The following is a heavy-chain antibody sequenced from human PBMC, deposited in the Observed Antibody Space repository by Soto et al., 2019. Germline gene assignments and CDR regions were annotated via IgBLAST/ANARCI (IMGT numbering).Heavy chain of an antibody. Sequence: EVQLLESGGGLVQPGGSLRLSCAASGFTFGSYAMSWVHQAPGKGLEWVSAISGSGGSTYYADSVKGRFTISRDNSKNTLYLQMNSLRAEDTAVYYCAPVPRIAAAGTRGVYFDYWGQGTLVTVSS. CDR1: GFTFGSYA. CDR2: ISGSGGST. J-gene: IGHJ4*02. D-gene: IGHD6-13*01. V-gene: IGHV3-23*01. CDR3: APVPRIAAAGTRGVYFDY.